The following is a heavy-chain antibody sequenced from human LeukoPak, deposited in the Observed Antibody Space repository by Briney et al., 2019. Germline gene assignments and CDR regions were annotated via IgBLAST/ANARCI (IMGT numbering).Heavy chain of an antibody. D-gene: IGHD1-7*01. CDR3: ARVAKELVGGVYYFDY. CDR2: IGTAGDT. V-gene: IGHV3-13*01. J-gene: IGHJ4*02. Sequence: GGSLRLSCAASGFTFSDYDMHWVRQATGKGLEWVSAIGTAGDTYYRGSVKGRFTISRENAKNSLYLQMKSLRAGDTAVYYCARVAKELVGGVYYFDYWGQGTLVTVSS. CDR1: GFTFSDYD.